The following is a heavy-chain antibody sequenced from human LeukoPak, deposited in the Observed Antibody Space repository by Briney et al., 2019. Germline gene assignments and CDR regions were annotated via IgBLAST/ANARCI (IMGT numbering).Heavy chain of an antibody. D-gene: IGHD3-10*01. CDR2: ISSSGSTI. CDR1: GFTFSSYA. CDR3: ARDSSLLLWFGESSFDY. V-gene: IGHV3-48*04. J-gene: IGHJ4*02. Sequence: GGSLRLSCAASGFTFSSYAMSWVRQAPGKGLEWVSYISSSGSTIYYADSVKGRFTISRDNAKNSLYLQMNSLRAEDTAVYYCARDSSLLLWFGESSFDYWGQGTLVTVSS.